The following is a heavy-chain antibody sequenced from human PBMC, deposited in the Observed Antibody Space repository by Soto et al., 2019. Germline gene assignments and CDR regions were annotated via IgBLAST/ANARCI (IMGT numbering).Heavy chain of an antibody. CDR3: AKDRFMITFGGVIAPFFDY. CDR2: ISGSGGST. D-gene: IGHD3-16*02. CDR1: GFTFSSYA. Sequence: EVQLLESGGGLVQPGGSLRLSCAASGFTFSSYAMSWVRQAPGKGLEWVSAISGSGGSTYYADSVKGRFTISRDNSKNTLYLQMNSLRAEDTAVYYCAKDRFMITFGGVIAPFFDYWGQGTLVTVSS. V-gene: IGHV3-23*01. J-gene: IGHJ4*02.